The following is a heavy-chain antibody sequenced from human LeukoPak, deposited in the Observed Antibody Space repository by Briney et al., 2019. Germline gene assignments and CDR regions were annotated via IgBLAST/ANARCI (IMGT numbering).Heavy chain of an antibody. V-gene: IGHV3-7*05. CDR1: GFTFSNYW. Sequence: GGSPRLSCAASGFTFSNYWMTWVRQAPGKGLEWVANIKVDESEKYYVDSVRGRFTISRDNAKNSLYLQMNSLRAEDTAVYYCARHGDYHYNSWGQGTLVTVSS. D-gene: IGHD4-17*01. CDR2: IKVDESEK. J-gene: IGHJ4*02. CDR3: ARHGDYHYNS.